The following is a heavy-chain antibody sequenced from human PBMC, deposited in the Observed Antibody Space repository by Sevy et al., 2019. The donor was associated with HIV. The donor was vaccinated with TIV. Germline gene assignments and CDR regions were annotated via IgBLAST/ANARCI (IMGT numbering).Heavy chain of an antibody. CDR2: MSHDGNYK. J-gene: IGHJ4*02. Sequence: GESLKISCAASGFTFSDYDMHWVRQAPGKGLELVAVMSHDGNYKNHADSVKVRFTISRDNFKNTLYLQMNSLRVEDTAVYFCARLFSCGGDCYYLDYWGQGAPVTVSS. V-gene: IGHV3-30*04. CDR1: GFTFSDYD. D-gene: IGHD2-21*02. CDR3: ARLFSCGGDCYYLDY.